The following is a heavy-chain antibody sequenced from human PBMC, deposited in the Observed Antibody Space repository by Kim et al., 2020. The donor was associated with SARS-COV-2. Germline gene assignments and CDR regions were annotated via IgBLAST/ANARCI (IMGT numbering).Heavy chain of an antibody. D-gene: IGHD3-10*01. CDR2: ISSSSGYI. V-gene: IGHV3-21*01. Sequence: GGSLRLSCAASGFTFSSYSMNWVRQAPGKGLEWVSSISSSSGYIYDADSVTGRFTISRDNAKNSLYLQMNSLRAEDTAVYYCALGGYYGSGSYYSPGRGYYYYGMDVWGQGTTVTVSS. J-gene: IGHJ6*02. CDR3: ALGGYYGSGSYYSPGRGYYYYGMDV. CDR1: GFTFSSYS.